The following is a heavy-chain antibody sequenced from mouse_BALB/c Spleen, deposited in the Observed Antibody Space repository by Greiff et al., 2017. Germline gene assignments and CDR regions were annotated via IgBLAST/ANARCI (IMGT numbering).Heavy chain of an antibody. CDR2: ISSGSSTI. Sequence: EVQLVESGGGLVQPGGSRKLSCAASGFTFSSFGMHWVRQAPVKGLEWVAYISSGSSTIYYADTVKGRFTISRDNPKNTLFLQMTSLRSEDTAMYYCAREALLSPMDYWGQGTSVTVSS. CDR3: AREALLSPMDY. D-gene: IGHD2-1*01. J-gene: IGHJ4*01. V-gene: IGHV5-17*02. CDR1: GFTFSSFG.